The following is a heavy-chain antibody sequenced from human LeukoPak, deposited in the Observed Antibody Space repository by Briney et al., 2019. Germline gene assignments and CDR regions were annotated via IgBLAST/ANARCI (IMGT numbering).Heavy chain of an antibody. CDR2: ISTSSSYI. D-gene: IGHD2-15*01. V-gene: IGHV3-21*01. CDR1: GFTFSSYS. CDR3: ARGADGVSSNSRGWFDP. Sequence: PGGSLRLSCAASGFTFSSYSMNWVRQAPGKGLEWVSSISTSSSYIYYADSVRGRFTISRDNAKNSLYLQMNSLRAEDTAVYSCARGADGVSSNSRGWFDPWGQGTLVTVSS. J-gene: IGHJ5*02.